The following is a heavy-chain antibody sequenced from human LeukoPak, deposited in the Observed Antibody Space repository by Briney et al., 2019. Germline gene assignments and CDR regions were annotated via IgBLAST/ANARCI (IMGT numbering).Heavy chain of an antibody. Sequence: SETLSLTCTVAGGSISSYYWSWIRQPPGKGLEWIGYIYYSGSTNYNPSLKSRVTISVDASKNQFSLKLSSVTAADTAVYYCARDRSLDYWGQGTLVTVSS. J-gene: IGHJ4*02. CDR3: ARDRSLDY. CDR1: GGSISSYY. V-gene: IGHV4-59*01. CDR2: IYYSGST.